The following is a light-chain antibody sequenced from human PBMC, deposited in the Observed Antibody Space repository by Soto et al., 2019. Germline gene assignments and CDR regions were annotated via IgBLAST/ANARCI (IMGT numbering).Light chain of an antibody. V-gene: IGLV1-40*01. CDR1: SSNIGAGYD. CDR2: GNS. J-gene: IGLJ3*02. CDR3: QSYDSSLSDSGWV. Sequence: QSVLTQPPSVSGAPGQRVTISCTGSSSNIGAGYDVHWYQQLPGTAPKLLIYGNSNRPSGVPDRFSGSKSGTSASLAITGLQAEDEADYYYQSYDSSLSDSGWVFGGGTQLTVL.